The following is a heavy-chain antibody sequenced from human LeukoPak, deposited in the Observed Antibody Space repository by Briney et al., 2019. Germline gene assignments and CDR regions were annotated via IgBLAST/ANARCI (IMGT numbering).Heavy chain of an antibody. CDR1: GGSIRSYY. Sequence: PSETLSLTCTVSGGSIRSYYWSWIRQAPGKGLEWIGFISYSGYTSYCPSLKSRVAISVDTSKSQFSLRLSSLTAADTAIYYCARGRNDNGGMFFDSWAQGTLVTVSS. D-gene: IGHD4-23*01. CDR3: ARGRNDNGGMFFDS. J-gene: IGHJ4*02. V-gene: IGHV4-59*01. CDR2: ISYSGYT.